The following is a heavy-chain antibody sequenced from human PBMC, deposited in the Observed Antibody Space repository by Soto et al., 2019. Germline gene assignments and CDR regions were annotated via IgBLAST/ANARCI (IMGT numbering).Heavy chain of an antibody. D-gene: IGHD6-19*01. J-gene: IGHJ4*02. CDR2: VYYTGST. V-gene: IGHV4-59*01. CDR3: ARSVAVPGAHIDY. Sequence: SETLSLTCSVSGGSISGSYWSWIRQSPGKGLEWLGYVYYTGSTNYSPSLRSRVSISVDTSKNEFSLRLSSVTAADTAVYFCARSVAVPGAHIDYWGQGTQVPVSS. CDR1: GGSISGSY.